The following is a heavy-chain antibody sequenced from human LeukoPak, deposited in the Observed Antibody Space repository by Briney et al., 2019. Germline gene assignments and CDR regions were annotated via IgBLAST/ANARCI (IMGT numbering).Heavy chain of an antibody. CDR3: ARSTVAGYY. J-gene: IGHJ4*02. Sequence: GGSLRLSCAASGFTFSSYSMNWVRQAPGKGLEWVSVIYSGGSTYYADSVKGRFTISRDNSKNTLYLQMNSLRAEDTAVYYCARSTVAGYYWGQGTLVTVSS. CDR2: IYSGGST. D-gene: IGHD6-19*01. V-gene: IGHV3-66*02. CDR1: GFTFSSYS.